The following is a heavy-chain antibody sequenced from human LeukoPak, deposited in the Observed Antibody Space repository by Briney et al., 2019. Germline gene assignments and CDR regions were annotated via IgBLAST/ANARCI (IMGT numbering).Heavy chain of an antibody. CDR1: GFTFSSYS. J-gene: IGHJ4*02. D-gene: IGHD6-19*01. Sequence: GGSLRLSCAASGFTFSSYSMSWVRQAPGKGLEWVSTISNSDAATHYADSVKGRFTISRDISTNTLYLQMNSLRAEDTAVYYCAKNIWERSGWYADYWGQGTLVTVSS. CDR2: ISNSDAAT. CDR3: AKNIWERSGWYADY. V-gene: IGHV3-23*01.